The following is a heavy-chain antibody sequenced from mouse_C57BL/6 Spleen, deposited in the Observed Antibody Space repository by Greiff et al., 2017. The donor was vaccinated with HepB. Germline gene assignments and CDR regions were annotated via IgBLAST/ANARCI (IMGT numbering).Heavy chain of an antibody. J-gene: IGHJ4*01. CDR2: INPNNGGT. CDR1: GYKFTDYY. Sequence: VQLQQSGPELVKPGASVKISCKASGYKFTDYYMNWVKQSHGKSLEWIGDINPNNGGTSYNQKFKGKATLTVDKSSSTAYMELRRLTYEDYAVYYCARSRLLMAMDYWGQGTSVTVSS. V-gene: IGHV1-26*01. CDR3: ARSRLLMAMDY. D-gene: IGHD1-1*01.